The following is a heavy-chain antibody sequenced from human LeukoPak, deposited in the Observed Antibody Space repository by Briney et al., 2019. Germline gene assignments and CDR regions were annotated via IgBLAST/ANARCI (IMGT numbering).Heavy chain of an antibody. D-gene: IGHD4/OR15-4a*01. CDR3: ARSPLKVMLTYYYYYMDV. CDR2: ISSSSSYI. J-gene: IGHJ6*03. V-gene: IGHV3-21*01. CDR1: GFTFSSYS. Sequence: PGGSLRLSCAASGFTFSSYSMNWVRQAPGKGLEWVSSISSSSSYIYYADSVKGRFTISRDNAKNSLYLQMNSLRAEDTAVYYCARSPLKVMLTYYYYYMDVWGKGTRSPSP.